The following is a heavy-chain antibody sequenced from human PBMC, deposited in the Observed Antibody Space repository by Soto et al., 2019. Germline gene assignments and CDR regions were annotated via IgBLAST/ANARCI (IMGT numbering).Heavy chain of an antibody. CDR3: ARRGSTAVYYYYYYGMDV. Sequence: SETLSLTCTVSGGSISSSSYYWGWIRQPPGKGLKWIGSIYYSGSTYYDPSLKSRVTISVDTSKNQFSLKLSSVTAADTAVYYCARRGSTAVYYYYYYGMDVWGQGTTVTVS. V-gene: IGHV4-39*01. CDR1: GGSISSSSYY. D-gene: IGHD2-2*01. CDR2: IYYSGST. J-gene: IGHJ6*02.